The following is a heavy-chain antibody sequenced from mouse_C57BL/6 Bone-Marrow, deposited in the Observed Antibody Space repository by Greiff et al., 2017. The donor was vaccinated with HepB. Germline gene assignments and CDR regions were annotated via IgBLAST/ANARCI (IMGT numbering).Heavy chain of an antibody. V-gene: IGHV1-54*01. CDR3: ARRVDY. Sequence: QVQLKQSGAVLVRPGTSVKVSCKASGYAFTNYLIEWVKQRPGQGLEWIGVINPGSGGTNYNEKFKGKATLTADKSSSTAYMQLSSLTSEDSAVYFCARRVDYWGQGTTLTVSS. J-gene: IGHJ2*01. CDR2: INPGSGGT. CDR1: GYAFTNYL.